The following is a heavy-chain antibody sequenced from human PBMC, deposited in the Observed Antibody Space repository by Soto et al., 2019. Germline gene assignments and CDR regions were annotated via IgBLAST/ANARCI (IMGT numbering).Heavy chain of an antibody. CDR2: IYYSGST. V-gene: IGHV4-39*01. D-gene: IGHD6-19*01. J-gene: IGHJ4*02. Sequence: SETLSLTCTVSGGSISSSSYYWGWIRQPPGKGLEWIGRIYYSGSTYYNPTLMSRVTISGDTSKNQFYLKLSSVTAADTAVYYCARANERYSSGWTIGGGYFDYWGQGTLVTVSS. CDR3: ARANERYSSGWTIGGGYFDY. CDR1: GGSISSSSYY.